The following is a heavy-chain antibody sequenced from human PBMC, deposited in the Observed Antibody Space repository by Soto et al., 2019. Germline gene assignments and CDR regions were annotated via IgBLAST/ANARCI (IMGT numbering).Heavy chain of an antibody. Sequence: ASVKVSCKASGYTFTSYDINWVRQATGQGLEWMGWMNPNSGNTGYAQKFQGRVTMTRNTSISTAYMELSSLRSEDTAVYYCARLTEDYGDYTYYFDYWGQGTLVTVSS. CDR2: MNPNSGNT. CDR1: GYTFTSYD. D-gene: IGHD4-17*01. CDR3: ARLTEDYGDYTYYFDY. J-gene: IGHJ4*02. V-gene: IGHV1-8*01.